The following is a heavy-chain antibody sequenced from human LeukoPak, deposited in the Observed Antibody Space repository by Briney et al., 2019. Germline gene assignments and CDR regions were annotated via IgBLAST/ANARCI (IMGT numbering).Heavy chain of an antibody. Sequence: PGGSLRLSCAASGFTFSISWMTWVRQAPGKGLEWVSAISGSGGSTYYADSVKGRFTISRDNSKNTLYLQMNSLRAEDTAVYYCAKVLTRFDYWGQGTLVTVSS. V-gene: IGHV3-23*01. CDR1: GFTFSISW. D-gene: IGHD3-9*01. CDR2: ISGSGGST. CDR3: AKVLTRFDY. J-gene: IGHJ4*02.